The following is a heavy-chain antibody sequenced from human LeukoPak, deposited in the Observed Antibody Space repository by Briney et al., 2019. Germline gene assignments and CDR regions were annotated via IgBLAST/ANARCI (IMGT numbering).Heavy chain of an antibody. CDR1: GFTFSSYS. V-gene: IGHV3-21*01. J-gene: IGHJ6*04. CDR3: AELGITMIGGV. Sequence: GGSRRLSWEASGFTFSSYSMNWVRQAPGKGLEGVSSISSSSSYIYYADSVKGRFTISRDNAKNSLYLQMNSLRAEDTAVYYCAELGITMIGGVWGKGTTVTISS. CDR2: ISSSSSYI. D-gene: IGHD3-10*02.